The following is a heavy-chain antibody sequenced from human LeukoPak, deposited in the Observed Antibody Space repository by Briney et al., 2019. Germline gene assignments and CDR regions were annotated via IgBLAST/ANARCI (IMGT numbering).Heavy chain of an antibody. J-gene: IGHJ4*02. D-gene: IGHD2-15*01. CDR3: ARDPQYCSGGSCYSFDY. V-gene: IGHV3-21*01. CDR2: IISCSSYI. CDR1: GFTFSTYS. Sequence: MPGGSLRLSCAASGFTFSTYSMNWVRQAPGKGLEWVSSIISCSSYIYYADSVKGRFTISRDNAKNSLYLQMNSLRAEDTAVYYCARDPQYCSGGSCYSFDYWGQGTLVTVSS.